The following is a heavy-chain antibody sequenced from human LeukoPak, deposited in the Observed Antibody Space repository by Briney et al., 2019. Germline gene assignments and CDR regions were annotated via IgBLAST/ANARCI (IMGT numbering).Heavy chain of an antibody. CDR3: ASRWAPRDWEPDAFDI. J-gene: IGHJ3*02. D-gene: IGHD1-14*01. CDR2: ISSSGNTI. Sequence: PGGSLRLSCAASGFTFSDYYMSWIRQAPGKGLEWVSSISSSGNTIYYADSVKGRFTISRDNAKKSRYLQRTTLRAEDTGVYYCASRWAPRDWEPDAFDIWGQGTMVSVSS. CDR1: GFTFSDYY. V-gene: IGHV3-11*04.